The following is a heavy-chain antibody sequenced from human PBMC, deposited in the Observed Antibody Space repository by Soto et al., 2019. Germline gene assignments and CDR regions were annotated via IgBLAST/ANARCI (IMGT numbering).Heavy chain of an antibody. D-gene: IGHD6-6*01. CDR3: ARDSGIAARPRVSWFDP. CDR2: IYYSGST. J-gene: IGHJ5*02. CDR1: GGSISSGDYY. Sequence: PSETVSLTCTVSGGSISSGDYYWSWIRQPPGKGLEWIGYIYYSGSTYYNPSLKSRVTISVDTSKNQFSLKLSSVTAADTTVYYCARDSGIAARPRVSWFDPWGQGTLVTVSS. V-gene: IGHV4-30-4*01.